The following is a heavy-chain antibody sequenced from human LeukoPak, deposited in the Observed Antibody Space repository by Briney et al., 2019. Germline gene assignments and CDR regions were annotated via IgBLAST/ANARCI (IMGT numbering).Heavy chain of an antibody. CDR3: ARSFTFAWHYMDV. D-gene: IGHD2/OR15-2a*01. CDR2: IYHSGST. CDR1: GYSISSGYY. J-gene: IGHJ6*03. V-gene: IGHV4-38-2*02. Sequence: SETLSLTCTVSGYSISSGYYWGWIRQPPGKGLEWIGSIYHSGSTYYNPSLKSRVTISVDTSKNQFSLKLSSVTAADTAVYYCARSFTFAWHYMDVWGKGTTVTVSS.